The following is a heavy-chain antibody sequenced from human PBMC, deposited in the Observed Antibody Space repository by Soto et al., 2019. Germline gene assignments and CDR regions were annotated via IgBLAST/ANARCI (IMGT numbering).Heavy chain of an antibody. V-gene: IGHV1-2*02. CDR1: GYTFSGYY. J-gene: IGHJ5*01. Sequence: ASVKVSCKASGYTFSGYYIHWVRQAPGQGLEWMGWINPNSGDTNYAQKFQGRVTMTRGTSITTAYMELSRLRSDDTAVYYCGRSSSMLGAGWSDSWGRGTLVTVSS. D-gene: IGHD2-8*01. CDR2: INPNSGDT. CDR3: GRSSSMLGAGWSDS.